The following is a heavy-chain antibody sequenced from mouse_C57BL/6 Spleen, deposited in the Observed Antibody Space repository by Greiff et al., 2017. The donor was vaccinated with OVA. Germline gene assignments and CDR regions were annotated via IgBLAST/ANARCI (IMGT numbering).Heavy chain of an antibody. V-gene: IGHV14-1*01. CDR1: GFNIKDYY. J-gene: IGHJ3*01. CDR2: IDPEDGDT. D-gene: IGHD1-1*01. CDR3: TLSHYGSSYGFAY. Sequence: EVKLQQSGAELVRPGASVKLSCTASGFNIKDYYMHWVKQRPEQGLAWIGRIDPEDGDTDYAPKFQGKATMTADTSSNTAYLQLSSLTSEDTAVDYCTLSHYGSSYGFAYWGQGTLVTVSA.